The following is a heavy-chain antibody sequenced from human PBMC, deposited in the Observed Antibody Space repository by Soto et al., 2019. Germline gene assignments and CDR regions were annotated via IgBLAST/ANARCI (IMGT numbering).Heavy chain of an antibody. CDR3: ARARFLEWLLSRYYYHYGMDV. CDR1: GGSFSGYY. D-gene: IGHD3-3*01. Sequence: SETLSLTCAVYGGSFSGYYWSWIRQPPGKGLEWIGEINHSGSTNYNPSLKSRVTISVDTSKNQFSLKLSSVTAADTAVYYCARARFLEWLLSRYYYHYGMDVWGQGTTVTVS. V-gene: IGHV4-34*01. J-gene: IGHJ6*02. CDR2: INHSGST.